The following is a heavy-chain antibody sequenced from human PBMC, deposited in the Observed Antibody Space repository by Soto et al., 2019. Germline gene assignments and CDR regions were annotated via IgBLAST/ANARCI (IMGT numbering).Heavy chain of an antibody. J-gene: IGHJ4*02. CDR3: ARGIAGTGFDY. CDR2: TYYRSKWYN. D-gene: IGHD6-13*01. CDR1: GDSVSSYTAA. V-gene: IGHV6-1*01. Sequence: SQTLSLTCAISGDSVSSYTAAWSWIRQTPSRGLEWLGRTYYRSKWYNDYAVSVKSRITINPDTSENQVSLQLNSVTPEDTAVYYCARGIAGTGFDYWDQGTLVTVSS.